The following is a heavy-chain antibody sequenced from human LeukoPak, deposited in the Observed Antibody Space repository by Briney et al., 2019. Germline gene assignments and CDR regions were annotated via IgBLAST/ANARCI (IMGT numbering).Heavy chain of an antibody. Sequence: SETLSLTCTVSGDSISSRSYYWGWIRHPPGKELKRIGSTHYRGSTYYNPSLKSRVTISVDTSKSQFSLYLSSVTAADTAVYYCARQDIVVVVAENCYFDLWGRGTLVTVSS. J-gene: IGHJ2*01. CDR2: THYRGST. CDR1: GDSISSRSYY. CDR3: ARQDIVVVVAENCYFDL. D-gene: IGHD2-15*01. V-gene: IGHV4-39*01.